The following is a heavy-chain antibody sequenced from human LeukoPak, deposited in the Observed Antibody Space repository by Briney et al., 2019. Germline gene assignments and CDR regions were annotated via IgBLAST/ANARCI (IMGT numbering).Heavy chain of an antibody. D-gene: IGHD3-10*01. J-gene: IGHJ6*03. Sequence: TSETLSLTCTVSGGSISSYYWSWIRQPPGRGLEWIASVHHSGSTYYNPSLKSRLTISVDTSKNQFSLKMSSVTAADTAVYFCARQLYVSGSYYAPMDVWGKGTTVTISS. CDR3: ARQLYVSGSYYAPMDV. CDR2: VHHSGST. V-gene: IGHV4-59*08. CDR1: GGSISSYY.